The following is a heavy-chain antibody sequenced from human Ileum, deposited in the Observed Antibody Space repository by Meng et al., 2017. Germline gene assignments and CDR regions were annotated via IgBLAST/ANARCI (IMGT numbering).Heavy chain of an antibody. D-gene: IGHD4-23*01. J-gene: IGHJ4*02. V-gene: IGHV4-4*02. CDR3: VRHGGYYQDY. Sequence: QVQLQESGPGLVKPSGTLSLTCAVSGGSITTNSYWSWVRQSPEKGLEWIGQIDHSGSPYYNPSLKSRVTMSVDKSKSQVSLQLTSVTAADTAVYYCVRHGGYYQDYWGQGTLVTVSS. CDR2: IDHSGSP. CDR1: GGSITTNSY.